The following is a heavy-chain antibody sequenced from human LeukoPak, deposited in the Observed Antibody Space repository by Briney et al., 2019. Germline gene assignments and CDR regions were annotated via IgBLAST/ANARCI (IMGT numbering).Heavy chain of an antibody. Sequence: SETLSLTCTVSGYSISSGYYWGWIRQPPGKGLEWIGSIYHSGSTNYNPSLKSRVTISVDKSKNQFSLKLSSVTAADTAVYYCARGPGRGYTHFGAFDIWGQGTMVTVSS. J-gene: IGHJ3*02. CDR2: IYHSGST. V-gene: IGHV4-38-2*02. D-gene: IGHD3-10*01. CDR3: ARGPGRGYTHFGAFDI. CDR1: GYSISSGYY.